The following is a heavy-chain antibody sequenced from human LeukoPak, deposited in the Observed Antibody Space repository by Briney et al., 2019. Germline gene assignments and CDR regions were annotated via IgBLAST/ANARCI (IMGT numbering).Heavy chain of an antibody. CDR1: GFTFNTYG. V-gene: IGHV3-23*01. Sequence: GGSLRLSCAASGFTFNTYGMHWVRQAPGRGLEWVSAISGSGGSTYYADSVKGRFTISRDNSKNTLYLQMNSLRAEDTAVYYCAKDLDTESSGWYGSFGDAFDIWGQGTMVTVSS. CDR2: ISGSGGST. J-gene: IGHJ3*02. CDR3: AKDLDTESSGWYGSFGDAFDI. D-gene: IGHD6-19*01.